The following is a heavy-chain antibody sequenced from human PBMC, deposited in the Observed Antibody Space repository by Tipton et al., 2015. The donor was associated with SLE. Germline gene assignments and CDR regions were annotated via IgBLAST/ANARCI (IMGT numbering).Heavy chain of an antibody. CDR3: ARGQDFWSGYYYYYMDV. D-gene: IGHD3-3*01. J-gene: IGHJ6*03. V-gene: IGHV4-4*07. CDR2: IYTSGST. Sequence: TLSLTCTVSGGSISSYYWSWIRQPAGKGLEWIGRIYTSGSTNYNPSLKSRVTISVDTSKNQFSLKLSSVTAADTAVYYCARGQDFWSGYYYYYMDVWGKGTTVTVSS. CDR1: GGSISSYY.